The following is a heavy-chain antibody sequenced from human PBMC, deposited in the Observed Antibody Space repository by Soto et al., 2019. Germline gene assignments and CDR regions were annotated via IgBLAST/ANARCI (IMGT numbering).Heavy chain of an antibody. Sequence: SEPLSLTCTVSGGSISSYYWSWIRQPPGKGLEWIGYIYYSGGTNYNPSLKSRVTISVDTSKDQFSLKLSSVTAADTAVYYCARGGIAVAGTYWFDPWGQGTLVTVSS. CDR3: ARGGIAVAGTYWFDP. V-gene: IGHV4-59*01. CDR1: GGSISSYY. J-gene: IGHJ5*02. D-gene: IGHD6-19*01. CDR2: IYYSGGT.